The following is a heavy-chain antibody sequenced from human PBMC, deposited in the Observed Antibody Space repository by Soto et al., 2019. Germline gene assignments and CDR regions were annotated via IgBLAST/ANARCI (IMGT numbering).Heavy chain of an antibody. CDR2: ISYDGSNK. V-gene: IGHV3-30*18. Sequence: GGSLKLSSAASGFTVSSYGVHWVRQDPGKGLEWVAVISYDGSNKYYADSVKGRFTISRDNSKNTLYLQMNSLRAEDTAVYYCAKEWDPGYCSSGSCYPIAAYCMDVWGQGTTVTVSS. CDR1: GFTVSSYG. D-gene: IGHD2-15*01. J-gene: IGHJ6*02. CDR3: AKEWDPGYCSSGSCYPIAAYCMDV.